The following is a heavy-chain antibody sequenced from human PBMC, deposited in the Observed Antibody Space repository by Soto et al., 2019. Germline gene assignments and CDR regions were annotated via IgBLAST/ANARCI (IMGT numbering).Heavy chain of an antibody. CDR3: ARGSHYDSSGYYVGQDAFDI. D-gene: IGHD3-22*01. Sequence: QVQLVESGGGVVQPGRSLRLSCAASGFTFSSYAMHWVRQAPGKGLEWVAVISYDGSNKYYADSVKGRFTISRDNSKNTLYLQMNSLRAEDTAVYYCARGSHYDSSGYYVGQDAFDIWGQGTMVTVSS. V-gene: IGHV3-30-3*01. J-gene: IGHJ3*02. CDR1: GFTFSSYA. CDR2: ISYDGSNK.